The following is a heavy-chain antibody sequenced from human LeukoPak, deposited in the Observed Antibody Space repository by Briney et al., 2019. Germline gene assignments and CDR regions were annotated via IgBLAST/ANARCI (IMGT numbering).Heavy chain of an antibody. Sequence: GRSLRLSCAASGFTFSSYAMHWVRQAPGKGLVWVSRINIDGSSTIYADSVKGRFTVSRDNANNTLYLQMNSLRTEDTAVYYCTRDPPANWDDAFDIWGQGTMVTVSS. CDR3: TRDPPANWDDAFDI. D-gene: IGHD2-2*01. V-gene: IGHV3-74*01. CDR2: INIDGSST. CDR1: GFTFSSYA. J-gene: IGHJ3*02.